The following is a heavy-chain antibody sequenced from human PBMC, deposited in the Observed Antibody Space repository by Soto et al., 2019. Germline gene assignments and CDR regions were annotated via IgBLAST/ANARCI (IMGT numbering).Heavy chain of an antibody. CDR1: GVSISSGGYY. D-gene: IGHD3-16*01. V-gene: IGHV4-31*03. Sequence: QVQLQESGPGLVKPSQTLSLPCTVSGVSISSGGYYWSWIRQHPGKGLEWIGYIYYSGSTYYNPSLESRVTISVDASKDPASLTLSSVTAADKAVYYCERKAFEEGDYWVQGTLVTFSS. J-gene: IGHJ4*02. CDR3: ERKAFEEGDY. CDR2: IYYSGST.